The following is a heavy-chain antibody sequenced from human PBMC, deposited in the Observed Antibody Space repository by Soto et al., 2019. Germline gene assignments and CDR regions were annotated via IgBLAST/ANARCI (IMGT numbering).Heavy chain of an antibody. CDR3: ARDRITHSNSWSHVYYYGMDV. V-gene: IGHV1-2*04. Sequence: QVLLVQSGAEVKKPGASVKVSCKASGYIFTDYYMHWVRQAPGQGLEWMGWINPNSGGTNYAQKFQGWVTMTRDTSISTAYMELSRLRSDDTAVYYCARDRITHSNSWSHVYYYGMDVWGQGTTVTVSS. J-gene: IGHJ6*02. CDR1: GYIFTDYY. D-gene: IGHD6-13*01. CDR2: INPNSGGT.